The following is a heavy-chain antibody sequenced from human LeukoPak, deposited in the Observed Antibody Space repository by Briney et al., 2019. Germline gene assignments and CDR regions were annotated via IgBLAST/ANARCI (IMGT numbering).Heavy chain of an antibody. CDR2: IGGSGDYT. D-gene: IGHD3-3*01. CDR3: ARDFFGGSGYYTYGVFDY. J-gene: IGHJ4*02. CDR1: GFTFSSHA. Sequence: GGSLRLSCEVSGFTFSSHAMSWVRQAPGKGLEWVSAIGGSGDYTMHADSVKGRFTISRDNSKNSLYLQMNSLGAEDTAIYYRARDFFGGSGYYTYGVFDYWGQGTLVTVSS. V-gene: IGHV3-23*01.